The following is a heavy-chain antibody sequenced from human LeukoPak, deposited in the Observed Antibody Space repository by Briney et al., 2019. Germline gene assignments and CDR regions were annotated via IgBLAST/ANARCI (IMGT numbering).Heavy chain of an antibody. Sequence: GGSLRLSCAASGFTFSSYSMNWVRQAPGKGLEWVSSISSSSSYIYYADSVKGRFTISRDNAKNSLYLQMNSLRAEDTAVYYCARDSSGYYMDVWGKGTTVTVSS. CDR3: ARDSSGYYMDV. V-gene: IGHV3-21*01. D-gene: IGHD6-6*01. J-gene: IGHJ6*03. CDR2: ISSSSSYI. CDR1: GFTFSSYS.